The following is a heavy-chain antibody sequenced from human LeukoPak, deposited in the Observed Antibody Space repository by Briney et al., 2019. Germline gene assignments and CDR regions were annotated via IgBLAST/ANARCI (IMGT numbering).Heavy chain of an antibody. CDR1: GFTFSSYW. V-gene: IGHV3-7*03. CDR3: AREDTENSGYIDS. Sequence: PGGSLRLSCAPSGFTFSSYWMSWVPQAPGRGLEWVANIKQDGSEKYSVDSVRGRFTISRDNAKNSLFLQINSLRAENTAVYYCAREDTENSGYIDSCGQGALFTVSS. J-gene: IGHJ4*02. CDR2: IKQDGSEK. D-gene: IGHD5-12*01.